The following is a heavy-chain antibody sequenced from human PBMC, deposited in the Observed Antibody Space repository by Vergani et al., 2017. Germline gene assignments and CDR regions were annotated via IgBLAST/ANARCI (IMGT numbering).Heavy chain of an antibody. J-gene: IGHJ6*02. Sequence: QVQLQESGPGLVKPSETLSLTCTVSGGSISSYYWSWIRQPAGKGLEWIGRIYTSGSTNYNPSLKSRVTISVDTSKNQFSLKLSSVTAADTAVYYCAAGGGFGDAYGMDVWGQGTTVTVSS. V-gene: IGHV4-4*07. D-gene: IGHD3-10*01. CDR1: GGSISSYY. CDR3: AAGGGFGDAYGMDV. CDR2: IYTSGST.